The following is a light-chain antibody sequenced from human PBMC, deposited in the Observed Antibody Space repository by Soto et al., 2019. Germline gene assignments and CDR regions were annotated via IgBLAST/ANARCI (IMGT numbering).Light chain of an antibody. CDR1: SSDVGGYNY. J-gene: IGLJ2*01. CDR3: SSYTSSGTVV. CDR2: DVS. V-gene: IGLV2-14*03. Sequence: QSALTQPASVSGSPGQAITMSCTGTSSDVGGYNYVSWYQQHPGKAPKLMIYDVSNRPSGVSNRFSGSKTGNTASLTISGLQAEDEADYYCSSYTSSGTVVFGGGTKLTVL.